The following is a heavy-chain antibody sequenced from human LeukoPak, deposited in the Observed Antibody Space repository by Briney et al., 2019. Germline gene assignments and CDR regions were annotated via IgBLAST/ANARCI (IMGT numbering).Heavy chain of an antibody. CDR1: GFSLSSYG. Sequence: GGSLRLSCAASGFSLSSYGMHWVRQAPGKGLEWVAVIWYDGSNKYYADSVKGRFTISRDNSNNTLYLQMNSLRAEDTTLYYFARVSYGMDICGQGTTVTVSS. CDR2: IWYDGSNK. CDR3: ARVSYGMDI. V-gene: IGHV3-33*01. J-gene: IGHJ6*02.